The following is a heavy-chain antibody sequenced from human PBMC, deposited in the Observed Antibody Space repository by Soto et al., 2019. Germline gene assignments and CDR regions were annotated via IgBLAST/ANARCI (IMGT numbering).Heavy chain of an antibody. V-gene: IGHV3-53*01. CDR1: GFTVSSNY. D-gene: IGHD3-3*01. Sequence: GGSLRLSCAASGFTVSSNYMSWVRQAPGKGLEWVSVIYSGGSTYYADSVKGRFTSSRDNSKNTLYLQMNSLRAEDTAVYYCARDGATIFGYFDYWGQGTLVTVSS. J-gene: IGHJ4*02. CDR3: ARDGATIFGYFDY. CDR2: IYSGGST.